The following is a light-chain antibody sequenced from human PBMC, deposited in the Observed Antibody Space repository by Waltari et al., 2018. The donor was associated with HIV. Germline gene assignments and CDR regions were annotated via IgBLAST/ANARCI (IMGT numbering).Light chain of an antibody. J-gene: IGLJ3*02. CDR3: AAWDDILSGWV. V-gene: IGLV1-47*01. Sequence: QSVLTQPPSASGTPGQRVTIPCSGSSANVGNTVYWYQQLPGTAPKVLIYRDNQRPSGGPDRFSGSRSGTSASLDVSGLRSEDEANYFCAAWDDILSGWVFGGGTKLTVL. CDR1: SANVGNT. CDR2: RDN.